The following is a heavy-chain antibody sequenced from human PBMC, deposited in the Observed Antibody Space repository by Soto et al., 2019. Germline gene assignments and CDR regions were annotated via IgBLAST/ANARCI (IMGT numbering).Heavy chain of an antibody. CDR2: ISAYNGNT. CDR1: GYTFTSYG. D-gene: IGHD2-2*01. CDR3: ARGVPAAMSYYYYGMDV. Sequence: ASVKVSCKASGYTFTSYGIIWVRQAPGQGLEWMGWISAYNGNTNYAQKLQSRDTMTTDTSTSTAYMELRSLRSDDTAVYYCARGVPAAMSYYYYGMDVWRQGTTVTSP. J-gene: IGHJ6*02. V-gene: IGHV1-18*01.